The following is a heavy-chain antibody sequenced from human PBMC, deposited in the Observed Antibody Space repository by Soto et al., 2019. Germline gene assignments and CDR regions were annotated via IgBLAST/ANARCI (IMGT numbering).Heavy chain of an antibody. Sequence: GGSLRLSCAASGFTFSSYSMNWVRQAPGKGLEWVSYISSSSSTIYYADSVKGRFTISRDNAKNSLYLQMNSLRDEDTAVYYCARVTYYYDSSGYFDYGMDVWGQGTTVTVSS. V-gene: IGHV3-48*02. J-gene: IGHJ6*02. D-gene: IGHD3-22*01. CDR2: ISSSSSTI. CDR3: ARVTYYYDSSGYFDYGMDV. CDR1: GFTFSSYS.